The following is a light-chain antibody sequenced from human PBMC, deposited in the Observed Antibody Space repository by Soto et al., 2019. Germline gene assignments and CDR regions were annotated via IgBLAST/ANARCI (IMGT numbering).Light chain of an antibody. CDR1: QSLTSRH. Sequence: EIVLTQSPGTLSLSPGERATVSYRASQSLTSRHLAWYQQTPGQAPRLLIYGASNRASGIPDRFSGSGSGTDITLTISRLESEDFAVYYCQHYYSSPLTFGGGTKVEIK. J-gene: IGKJ4*01. CDR3: QHYYSSPLT. V-gene: IGKV3-20*01. CDR2: GAS.